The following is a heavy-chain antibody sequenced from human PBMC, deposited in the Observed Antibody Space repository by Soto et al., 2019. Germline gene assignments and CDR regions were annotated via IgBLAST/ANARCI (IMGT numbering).Heavy chain of an antibody. J-gene: IGHJ6*01. V-gene: IGHV1-69*13. Sequence: SVKVSCKASGGTFSSYAINWVRQAPGQGLEWMGGIIPIFGTANYAQKFQGRVTITADESTSTAYMELSSLRSEDTAVYYCASGITMVRGTDGMDGWGQGTTVTVAS. CDR1: GGTFSSYA. D-gene: IGHD3-10*01. CDR2: IIPIFGTA. CDR3: ASGITMVRGTDGMDG.